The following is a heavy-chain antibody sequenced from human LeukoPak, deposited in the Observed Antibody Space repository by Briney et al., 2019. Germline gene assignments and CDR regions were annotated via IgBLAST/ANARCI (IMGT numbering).Heavy chain of an antibody. J-gene: IGHJ4*02. D-gene: IGHD5-12*01. CDR3: AKGQWLLTESRFDY. V-gene: IGHV3-43D*03. CDR1: GFTFDNYA. CDR2: ISSEGGST. Sequence: GRSLRLSCVVSGFTFDNYAMHWVRQAPGKGLEWVSLISSEGGSTYYADSVKGRFTISRDNSKNSLYLQMNSLRAEDTAFYYCAKGQWLLTESRFDYWGQGTLVTVSS.